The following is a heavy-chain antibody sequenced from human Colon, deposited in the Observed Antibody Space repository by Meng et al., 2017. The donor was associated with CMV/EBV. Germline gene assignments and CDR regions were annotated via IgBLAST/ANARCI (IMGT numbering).Heavy chain of an antibody. CDR1: GFTFSNYE. Sequence: GGSLRLSCAASGFTFSNYEMSWVRQAPGKGLEWVASISGDSVDPYFGDSVRGRFAISRDTSKNTVYLQMHSLRADDTAVYFCARRHGRYFDYWGQGTVVTVSS. D-gene: IGHD2-8*01. CDR2: ISGDSVDP. CDR3: ARRHGRYFDY. V-gene: IGHV3-23*01. J-gene: IGHJ4*02.